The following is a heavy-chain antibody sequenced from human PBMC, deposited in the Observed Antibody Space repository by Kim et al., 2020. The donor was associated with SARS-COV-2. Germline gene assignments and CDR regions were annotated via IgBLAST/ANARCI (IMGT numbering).Heavy chain of an antibody. CDR3: ARDPTTQGYPGVDGMDV. CDR1: GGSISSYY. Sequence: SETLSLTCTVSGGSISSYYWSWIRQPPGKGLEWIGYIYYSGSTNYNPSLKSRVTISVDTSKNQFSLKLSSVTAADTAVYYCARDPTTQGYPGVDGMDVWGQGTTVTVSS. CDR2: IYYSGST. J-gene: IGHJ6*02. D-gene: IGHD1-1*01. V-gene: IGHV4-59*01.